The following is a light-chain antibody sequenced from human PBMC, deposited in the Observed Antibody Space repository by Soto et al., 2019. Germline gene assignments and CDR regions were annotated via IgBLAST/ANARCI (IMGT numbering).Light chain of an antibody. CDR3: QPYDNWPPWT. Sequence: EIVMTQSPATLSVSPGERVALSCRASQSVSSHLAWYQQKPGQAPRLVIYAASTRATGIPGRFSGSGSGTEFTPTISSLQSEDFAVYYCQPYDNWPPWTFGQGTKVELK. CDR1: QSVSSH. V-gene: IGKV3-15*01. CDR2: AAS. J-gene: IGKJ1*01.